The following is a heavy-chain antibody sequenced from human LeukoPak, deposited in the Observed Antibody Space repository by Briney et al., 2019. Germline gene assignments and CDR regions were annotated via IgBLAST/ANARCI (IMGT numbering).Heavy chain of an antibody. V-gene: IGHV3-30*02. CDR2: IRFDGSHK. Sequence: PGGSLRLSCAASGFTVSNHGLHWVRQAPGKGLAWVALIRFDGSHKYYADSVKGRFTISRDNSKSTVYLQMNSLRPEDTAVYYCSKDLTSDFGGDFDPWGQGTLVTVSS. J-gene: IGHJ5*02. CDR3: SKDLTSDFGGDFDP. CDR1: GFTVSNHG. D-gene: IGHD3-10*01.